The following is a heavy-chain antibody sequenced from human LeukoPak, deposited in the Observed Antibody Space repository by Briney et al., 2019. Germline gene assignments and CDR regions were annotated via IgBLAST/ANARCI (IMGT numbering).Heavy chain of an antibody. V-gene: IGHV4-39*01. D-gene: IGHD1-14*01. J-gene: IGHJ4*02. CDR2: IYYSGST. CDR1: GGSISSGSYY. CDR3: ARTGVLTADY. Sequence: SETLSLTCTVSGGSISSGSYYWGWIRQPPGKGLEWIGSIYYSGSTYYNPSLKSRVTISVGTSKNQFSLKLSSVTAADTAVYYCARTGVLTADYWGQGTLVTVSS.